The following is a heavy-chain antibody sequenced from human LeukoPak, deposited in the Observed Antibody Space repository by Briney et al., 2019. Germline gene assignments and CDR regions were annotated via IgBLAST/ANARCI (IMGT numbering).Heavy chain of an antibody. D-gene: IGHD5-12*01. Sequence: RASVKVSCKASGYAFSNYVISWVRQAPGQGLEWMGWISASNGNTNYAQKLQGRVSMTTDTSTSTAYMELRSLRSDDTAVYYCARAEGGFNWFDPWGQGTLVTVSS. J-gene: IGHJ5*02. CDR3: ARAEGGFNWFDP. CDR1: GYAFSNYV. CDR2: ISASNGNT. V-gene: IGHV1-18*01.